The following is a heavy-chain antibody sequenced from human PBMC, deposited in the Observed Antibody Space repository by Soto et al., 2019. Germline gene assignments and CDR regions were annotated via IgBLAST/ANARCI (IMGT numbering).Heavy chain of an antibody. D-gene: IGHD6-13*01. CDR1: GFTFSYYG. CDR3: AKSFLQQLGLYGMDV. CDR2: ISYDGSIK. V-gene: IGHV3-30*18. Sequence: SGGSLRLSCAASGFTFSYYGMDWVRQAPGKGLEWVAVISYDGSIKYYVDSVKGRFTISRDNSKNTLYLQMNSLRAEDTAVYYCAKSFLQQLGLYGMDVWGQGTTVTVSS. J-gene: IGHJ6*02.